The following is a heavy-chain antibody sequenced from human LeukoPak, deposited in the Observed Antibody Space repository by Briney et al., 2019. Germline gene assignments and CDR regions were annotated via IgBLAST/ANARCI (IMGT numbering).Heavy chain of an antibody. J-gene: IGHJ4*02. CDR2: IRYDGSNK. D-gene: IGHD5-18*01. CDR1: GFTFSSYG. CDR3: ARGVGSSGFSYGLVVDY. V-gene: IGHV3-30*02. Sequence: GGSLRLSCAASGFTFSSYGMHWVRQAPGKGLEWVAFIRYDGSNKYYADSVKGRFTISRDNSKNTLYLQMNSLRAEDTAVYYCARGVGSSGFSYGLVVDYWGQGTLVTVSS.